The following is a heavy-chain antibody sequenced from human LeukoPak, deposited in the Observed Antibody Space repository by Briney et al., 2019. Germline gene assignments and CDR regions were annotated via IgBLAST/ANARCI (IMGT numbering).Heavy chain of an antibody. CDR1: GYTLTELS. V-gene: IGHV1-24*01. J-gene: IGHJ5*02. Sequence: ASLKASCKVSGYTLTELSMHWVRQAPGKGLEWMGGFDPEDGETIYAQKFQGRVTMTEDTSTDTAYMELSSLRSEDTAVYYCATTGYCSGGSCRLYWFDPWGQGTLVTVSS. D-gene: IGHD2-15*01. CDR3: ATTGYCSGGSCRLYWFDP. CDR2: FDPEDGET.